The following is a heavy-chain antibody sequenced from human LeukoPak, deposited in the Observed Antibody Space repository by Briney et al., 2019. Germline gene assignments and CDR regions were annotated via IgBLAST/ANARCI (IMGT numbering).Heavy chain of an antibody. V-gene: IGHV3-30*04. CDR3: AKWFGELLHPDY. Sequence: GGSLRLSCAASGFTFSSYAMHWVRQAPGKGLEWVAVISYDGSNKYYADSVKGRFTISRDNSKNTLYLQMNSLRAEDTAVYYCAKWFGELLHPDYWGQGTLVTVSS. CDR2: ISYDGSNK. J-gene: IGHJ4*02. D-gene: IGHD3-10*01. CDR1: GFTFSSYA.